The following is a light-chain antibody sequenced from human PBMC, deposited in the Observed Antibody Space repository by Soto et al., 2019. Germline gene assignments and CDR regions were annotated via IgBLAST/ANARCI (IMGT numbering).Light chain of an antibody. CDR1: SSNIGAGYD. V-gene: IGLV1-40*01. J-gene: IGLJ2*01. Sequence: QSVLTQPPSVSGAPGQRVTISCTGSSSNIGAGYDVHWYDQLPGTAPKLLIYNNNNQPSGVPDRFSGSKSGTSASLAITGLQAEDEADYYCQSYDSGLSGYVIFGGGTKLTVL. CDR2: NNN. CDR3: QSYDSGLSGYVI.